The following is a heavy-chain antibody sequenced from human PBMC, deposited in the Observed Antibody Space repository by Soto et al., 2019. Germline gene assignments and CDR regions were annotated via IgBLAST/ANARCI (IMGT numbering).Heavy chain of an antibody. CDR3: TTGIYYDILTGYHNVAY. CDR1: GFNLSHPW. J-gene: IGHJ4*02. D-gene: IGHD3-9*01. Sequence: GGSLRLSCVSSGFNLSHPWMTWVRQAAGKGLEWVGRIKSKTDGGTADYAAPVKGRATISRDDSKNTVYLQMNSLKTEDTAVYYCTTGIYYDILTGYHNVAYWGQGALVTVSS. CDR2: IKSKTDGGTA. V-gene: IGHV3-15*01.